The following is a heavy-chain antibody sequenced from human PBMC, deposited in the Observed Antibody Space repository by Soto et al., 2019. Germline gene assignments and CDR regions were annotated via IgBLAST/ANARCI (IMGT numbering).Heavy chain of an antibody. J-gene: IGHJ4*02. Sequence: QVQLVESGGGAVQPERSLRLSCAASGFIFSNYGMHWVRQAPGKGLEWVAVVSSAGSTKYYADSVKGRFTISRDNSKNTVFLQMNSLRAEDTAVYYCAKDLGYSYGGFFDYWGQGTLVTVSS. D-gene: IGHD5-18*01. CDR2: VSSAGSTK. V-gene: IGHV3-30*18. CDR1: GFIFSNYG. CDR3: AKDLGYSYGGFFDY.